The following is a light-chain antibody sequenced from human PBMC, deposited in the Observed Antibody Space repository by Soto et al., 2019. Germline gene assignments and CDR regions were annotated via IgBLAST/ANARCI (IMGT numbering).Light chain of an antibody. V-gene: IGKV3-20*01. Sequence: EIVMTQSPATLSVSPGERATLSCRASQTISNRLLAWYQQKPGQSPRLLIYGASSRATGIPDRFIGSGSGTDFTLTISRLEPEDFAVYACQQYGRAPITFGQGTRLEI. CDR2: GAS. CDR1: QTISNRL. J-gene: IGKJ5*01. CDR3: QQYGRAPIT.